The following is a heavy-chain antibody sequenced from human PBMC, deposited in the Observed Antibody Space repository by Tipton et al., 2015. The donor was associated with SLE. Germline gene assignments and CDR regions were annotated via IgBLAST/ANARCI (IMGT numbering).Heavy chain of an antibody. Sequence: TLSLTCSVSGGSIRSNFWIWIRQPPGKGLEWIGYISDGGGTNHNPSLKSRVTISVDTSKNQFSLKLTSVTAADTAVYYCTTTYCDDYGCRRFDPWGQGTLVTVSS. CDR3: TTTYCDDYGCRRFDP. D-gene: IGHD3-16*01. J-gene: IGHJ5*02. V-gene: IGHV4-59*08. CDR2: ISDGGGT. CDR1: GGSIRSNF.